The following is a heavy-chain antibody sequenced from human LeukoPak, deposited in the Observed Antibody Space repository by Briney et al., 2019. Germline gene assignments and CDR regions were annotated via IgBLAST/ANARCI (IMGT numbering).Heavy chain of an antibody. J-gene: IGHJ4*02. V-gene: IGHV4-31*03. CDR1: GGSISSGGYY. CDR2: IYYSGST. D-gene: IGHD6-13*01. Sequence: KSSETLSLTCTVSGGSISSGGYYWSWIRQHPGKGLGWIGYIYYSGSTYYNPSLKSRVTISVDTSKNQFSLKLSSVTAADTAVYYCARAGQQLVLDYWGQGTLVTVSS. CDR3: ARAGQQLVLDY.